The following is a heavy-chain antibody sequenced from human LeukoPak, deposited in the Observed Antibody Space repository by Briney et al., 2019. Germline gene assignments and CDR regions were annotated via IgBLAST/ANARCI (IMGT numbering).Heavy chain of an antibody. CDR1: GYTFTGNY. J-gene: IGHJ4*02. CDR2: INPNSGDT. Sequence: ASVKVSCKSSGYTFTGNYMHWVRQAPGQGLEWMGWINPNSGDTKYAQNFQGRVTMTRDTSITTTYMELSSLRSDDTAVYYCVRAGPGSGWYFDYWGQGTLVTVSS. D-gene: IGHD6-19*01. V-gene: IGHV1-2*02. CDR3: VRAGPGSGWYFDY.